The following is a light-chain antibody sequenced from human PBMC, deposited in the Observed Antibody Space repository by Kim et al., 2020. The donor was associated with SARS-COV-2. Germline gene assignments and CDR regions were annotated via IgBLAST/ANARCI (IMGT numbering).Light chain of an antibody. Sequence: PGQSITISCTGTSSDVGSYNLVSWYQQHPGKAPKLMIYEGSKRPSGVSNRFSGSKSGNTAFLTISGLQAEDEADYYCCSYAGSNWVFGGGTQLTVL. CDR3: CSYAGSNWV. V-gene: IGLV2-23*01. CDR1: SSDVGSYNL. CDR2: EGS. J-gene: IGLJ3*02.